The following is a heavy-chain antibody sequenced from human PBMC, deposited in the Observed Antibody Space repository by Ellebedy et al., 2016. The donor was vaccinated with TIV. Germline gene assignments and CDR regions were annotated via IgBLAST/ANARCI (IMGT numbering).Heavy chain of an antibody. Sequence: ASVKVSCXASGYTFTGYYMHWVRQAPGQGLEWMGWINPNSGGTNYAQKFQGRVTMTRDTSISTAYMELSRLRSDDTAMYYCARLDSSGYYSPGYWGQGTLVTVSS. D-gene: IGHD3-22*01. J-gene: IGHJ4*02. CDR1: GYTFTGYY. V-gene: IGHV1-2*02. CDR2: INPNSGGT. CDR3: ARLDSSGYYSPGY.